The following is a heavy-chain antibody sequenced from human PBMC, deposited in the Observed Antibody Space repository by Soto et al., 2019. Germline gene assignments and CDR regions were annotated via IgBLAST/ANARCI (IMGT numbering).Heavy chain of an antibody. CDR3: ARHHGSPGSYFGMDV. D-gene: IGHD6-13*01. V-gene: IGHV5-51*01. Sequence: GESLKISCKGSGYSFTSYWIGWVRQMPGKGLEWMGIIFPSDSDTRYSPSFQGQVTISADKSISTAYLQWSSLKASDTAMYYCARHHGSPGSYFGMDVWGQGTTVTVSS. J-gene: IGHJ6*02. CDR1: GYSFTSYW. CDR2: IFPSDSDT.